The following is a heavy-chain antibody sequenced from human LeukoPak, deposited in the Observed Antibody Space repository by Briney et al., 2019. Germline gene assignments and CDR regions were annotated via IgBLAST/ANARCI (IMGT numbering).Heavy chain of an antibody. CDR1: GFTFSTSW. Sequence: GGSLRLSCAASGFTFSTSWMTWVRQAPGKGLEWVANIKQDGSDKYYMDSVKGRFTISRDNVKNSLYLQMNSLRAEDTAVYYCANAYCGGDCYRDAFDIWGQGTMVTVSS. J-gene: IGHJ3*02. V-gene: IGHV3-7*01. D-gene: IGHD2-21*02. CDR3: ANAYCGGDCYRDAFDI. CDR2: IKQDGSDK.